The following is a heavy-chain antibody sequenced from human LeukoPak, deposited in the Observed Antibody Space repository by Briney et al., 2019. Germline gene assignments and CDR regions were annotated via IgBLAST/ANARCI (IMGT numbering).Heavy chain of an antibody. D-gene: IGHD2/OR15-2a*01. CDR1: GGSFSGYF. J-gene: IGHJ5*02. Sequence: SETLSLTCAVYGGSFSGYFWSWIRQPPGKGLEWLGEINHSGSTNYNPSLKSRVTISVDTSKNQFSLRLSSVTAADTAVYSCPGHGRVFYYYRLIRWDWLDPSG. CDR2: INHSGST. CDR3: PGHGRVFYYYRLIRWDWLDP. V-gene: IGHV4-34*01.